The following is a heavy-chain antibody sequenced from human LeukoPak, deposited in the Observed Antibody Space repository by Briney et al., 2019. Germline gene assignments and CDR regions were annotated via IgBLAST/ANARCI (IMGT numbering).Heavy chain of an antibody. J-gene: IGHJ4*02. CDR1: ANTFSDYY. Sequence: ASVEVSCKASANTFSDYYVHWVRQAPGQGLQWMGWFHPSSDAAGYAQRFQGRVSMTRDTSFSTACMQLTGLRSDDTATYYCAIKRIRGNPFDFWGQGTLVTVSS. CDR2: FHPSSDAA. CDR3: AIKRIRGNPFDF. V-gene: IGHV1-2*02. D-gene: IGHD2/OR15-2a*01.